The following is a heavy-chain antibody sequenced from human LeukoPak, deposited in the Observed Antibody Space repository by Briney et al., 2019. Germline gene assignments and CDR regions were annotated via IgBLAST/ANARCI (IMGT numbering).Heavy chain of an antibody. CDR2: ISYSGST. CDR3: ASSLDILTGYSLKKFDY. CDR1: GSSISGYY. J-gene: IGHJ4*02. V-gene: IGHV4-59*08. Sequence: SETLSLTCTVSGSSISGYYWSWIRQPPGKGLEWIGYISYSGSTNYNPSLKSRVTMSVDTSKNQFSLRLSSVTAADTAMYYCASSLDILTGYSLKKFDYWGQGTLVTVSS. D-gene: IGHD3-9*01.